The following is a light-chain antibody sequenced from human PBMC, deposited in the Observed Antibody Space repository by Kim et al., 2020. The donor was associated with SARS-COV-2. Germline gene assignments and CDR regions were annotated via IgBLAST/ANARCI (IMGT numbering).Light chain of an antibody. V-gene: IGLV3-21*04. CDR3: QVWNSNSDHPGV. CDR2: YNS. Sequence: PGMTARITCGGDNMGSKTVQWYQQKPGQAPVLVIYYNSDRPSGIPERFSGSNSGNTATLTISRVEAGDEADYYCQVWNSNSDHPGVFGGGTKVTVL. CDR1: NMGSKT. J-gene: IGLJ3*02.